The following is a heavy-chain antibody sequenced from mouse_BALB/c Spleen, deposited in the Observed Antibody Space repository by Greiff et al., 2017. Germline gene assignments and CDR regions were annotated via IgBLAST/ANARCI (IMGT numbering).Heavy chain of an antibody. V-gene: IGHV5-12-2*01. Sequence: DVHLVESGGGLVQPGGSLKLSCAASGFTFSSYTMSWVRQTPEKRLEWVAYISNGGGSTYYPDTVKGRFTISRDNAKNTLYLQMSSLKSEDTAMYYCARHFYYGLMDYWGQGTSVTVSS. CDR3: ARHFYYGLMDY. D-gene: IGHD1-2*01. J-gene: IGHJ4*01. CDR1: GFTFSSYT. CDR2: ISNGGGST.